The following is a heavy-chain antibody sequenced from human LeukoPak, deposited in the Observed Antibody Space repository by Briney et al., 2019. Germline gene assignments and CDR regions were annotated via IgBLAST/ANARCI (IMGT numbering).Heavy chain of an antibody. D-gene: IGHD3-22*01. CDR1: AGSISSYY. Sequence: TSSETLSLTCTVSAGSISSYYWSWIRQPPGKGMEWIGSVYYGGNTYYKPSLKRRATISVDTSNNPFSLRLYSVTAADTAVYYCARHGAYYDSSGFPDYWGQGTLVTVSS. V-gene: IGHV4-59*05. CDR2: VYYGGNT. J-gene: IGHJ4*02. CDR3: ARHGAYYDSSGFPDY.